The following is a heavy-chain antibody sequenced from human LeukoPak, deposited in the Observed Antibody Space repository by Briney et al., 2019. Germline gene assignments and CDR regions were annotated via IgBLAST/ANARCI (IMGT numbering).Heavy chain of an antibody. CDR3: AKARPYSSSWDDFDY. CDR1: GYTFTGYY. V-gene: IGHV1-2*02. CDR2: INPSSGGT. J-gene: IGHJ4*02. D-gene: IGHD6-13*01. Sequence: GASVKVSCKASGYTFTGYYMHWVRQAPGQGLEWMGWINPSSGGTNYAQKFQGRVTMTRDTSISTAYMELSRLRSDDTAMYYCAKARPYSSSWDDFDYWGQGTLVTVSS.